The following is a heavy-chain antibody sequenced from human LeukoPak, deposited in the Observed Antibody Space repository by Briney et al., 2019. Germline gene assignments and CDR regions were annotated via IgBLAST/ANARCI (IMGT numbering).Heavy chain of an antibody. CDR1: GYTFTGYY. Sequence: GASVKVSCKASGYTFTGYYIHWVRHAPGQGLEWMGWINPNRDGTNYAQKFQGGVAMTRDTSISTAYMELSRLRSDDTAVYYCAREKDVDYHILTGSIDWAGEVDIWGQGTMVTVSS. V-gene: IGHV1-2*02. CDR2: INPNRDGT. J-gene: IGHJ3*02. CDR3: AREKDVDYHILTGSIDWAGEVDI. D-gene: IGHD3-9*01.